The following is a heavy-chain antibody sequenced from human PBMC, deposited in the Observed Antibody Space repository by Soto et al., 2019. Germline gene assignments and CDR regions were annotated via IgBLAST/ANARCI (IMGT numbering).Heavy chain of an antibody. D-gene: IGHD4-17*01. V-gene: IGHV3-30*18. CDR1: GFTFSTYG. CDR2: ISYDGTNK. J-gene: IGHJ6*02. CDR3: AKDLQSYGDYDYDCYGMDV. Sequence: QVQLVDSGGGEVQPGRSLTISCAASGFTFSTYGMHWVRQTPGKGLEWVAVISYDGTNKFYSDSVKGRFTISRDNFKNTPTLQINSLSADDTAVCSCAKDLQSYGDYDYDCYGMDVWGLGTRVTAS.